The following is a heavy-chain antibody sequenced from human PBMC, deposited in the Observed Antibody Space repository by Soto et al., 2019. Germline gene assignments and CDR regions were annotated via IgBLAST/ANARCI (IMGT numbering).Heavy chain of an antibody. CDR3: ARERSVGYCSTTTCPRPFYYFGMGV. D-gene: IGHD2-2*01. J-gene: IGHJ6*02. CDR2: IIPISGTA. V-gene: IGHV1-69*01. Sequence: QVQLVQSGAEVKKPGSSVKVSCKAPGGTFSRYPISWVRQAPGQGLEWMGGIIPISGTADYAPKFQGRVTITADESTRTGYMELRSLTSEDTAVYYCARERSVGYCSTTTCPRPFYYFGMGVWGQGTTVTVSS. CDR1: GGTFSRYP.